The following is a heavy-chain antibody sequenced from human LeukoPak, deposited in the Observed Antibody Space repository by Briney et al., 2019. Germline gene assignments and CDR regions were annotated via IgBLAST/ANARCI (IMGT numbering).Heavy chain of an antibody. D-gene: IGHD6-13*01. CDR3: ARVRGASSSSWYFDY. V-gene: IGHV3-33*08. Sequence: PGGSLRLSCAASGFTFSSYAMSWVRQAPGKGLEWVATIRYDGSYQWYAESVKGRFTISRDNSKNTLYLQMNSLRAEDTAVYYCARVRGASSSSWYFDYWGQGTLVTVSS. CDR1: GFTFSSYA. J-gene: IGHJ4*02. CDR2: IRYDGSYQ.